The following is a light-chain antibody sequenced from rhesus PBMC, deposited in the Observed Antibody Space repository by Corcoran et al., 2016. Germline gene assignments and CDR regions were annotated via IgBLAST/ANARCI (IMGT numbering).Light chain of an antibody. CDR2: KVS. Sequence: DVVMTQSPLSLPVTLGQPASISCRSSQSLVYSDGITYLNWFQQRPGQPPRRLVYKVSNRDSGVPDRFSGSGTGTDCTLKISRLEAEDVGLYYCMQGTHWPYSFGQGTKVEIK. CDR1: QSLVYSDGITY. CDR3: MQGTHWPYS. J-gene: IGKJ2*01. V-gene: IGKV2S9*01.